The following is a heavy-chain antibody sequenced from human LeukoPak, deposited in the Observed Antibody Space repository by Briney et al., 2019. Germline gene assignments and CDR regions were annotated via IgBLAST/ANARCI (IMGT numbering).Heavy chain of an antibody. CDR1: GGSISSYY. CDR2: IDYSGST. J-gene: IGHJ4*02. V-gene: IGHV4-59*08. D-gene: IGHD3-16*02. Sequence: SETLSLTCTVSGGSISSYYWSWIRQPPGKGLEWSGYIDYSGSTNYNPSLKSRVTISDDTAKNQYTLKLSPVTAEDTADYCCASGYEYVWGSYRFDYWGQGTLVTVSS. CDR3: ASGYEYVWGSYRFDY.